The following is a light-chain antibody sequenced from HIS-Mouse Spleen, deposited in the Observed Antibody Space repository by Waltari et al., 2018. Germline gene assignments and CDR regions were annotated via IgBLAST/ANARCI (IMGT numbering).Light chain of an antibody. V-gene: IGKV4-1*01. CDR3: QQYYSTPYT. J-gene: IGKJ2*01. CDR1: PRVLYSSNNKNY. Sequence: DIVMTQSPDSLAVSLVERATINCKSSPRVLYSSNNKNYLAWYQQKPGQPPKLLIYWASTRESGVPDRFSGSGSGTDFTLTISSLQAEDVAVYYCQQYYSTPYTFGQGTKLEIK. CDR2: WAS.